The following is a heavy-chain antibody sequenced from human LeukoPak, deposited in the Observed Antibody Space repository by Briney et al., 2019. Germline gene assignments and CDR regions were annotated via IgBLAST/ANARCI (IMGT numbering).Heavy chain of an antibody. CDR1: GYTFTGYY. CDR3: ARIQLYHGDFDS. Sequence: ASVKVSCKASGYTFTGYYMHWVRQAPGQGLEWMGWISPNSGGTNYAQKFQGRVTMTRDTSISTAYMELNSLRADDTAVYYCARIQLYHGDFDSWGQGTLVTVSS. J-gene: IGHJ4*02. CDR2: ISPNSGGT. V-gene: IGHV1-2*02. D-gene: IGHD1-1*01.